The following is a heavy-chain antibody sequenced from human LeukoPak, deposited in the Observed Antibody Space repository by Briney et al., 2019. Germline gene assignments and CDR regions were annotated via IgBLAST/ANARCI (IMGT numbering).Heavy chain of an antibody. D-gene: IGHD3-10*01. J-gene: IGHJ4*02. CDR2: ICGSGGST. V-gene: IGHV3-23*01. Sequence: GGSLRLSCAASGFTFSSYAMSWVRQAPGKGLVGVSAICGSGGSTYYADSVKGRFTISRDNSKNTLYLQMNSLRAEDTAVYYCAKETGVEASLGPDYGGQGTLVTVSS. CDR3: AKETGVEASLGPDY. CDR1: GFTFSSYA.